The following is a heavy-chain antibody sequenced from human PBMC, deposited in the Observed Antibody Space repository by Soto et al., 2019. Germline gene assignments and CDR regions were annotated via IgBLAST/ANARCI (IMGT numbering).Heavy chain of an antibody. CDR2: ISGSGGST. J-gene: IGHJ4*02. D-gene: IGHD6-19*01. V-gene: IGHV3-23*01. CDR1: GFTFSSYA. CDR3: AKSAGRIAVAKDDLGGLFDY. Sequence: GGSLRLSCAASGFTFSSYAMSWVRQAPGKGLEWVSAISGSGGSTYYADSVKGRFTISRDNSKNTLYLQINSLRAEDTAVYYCAKSAGRIAVAKDDLGGLFDYWGQGTLVTVSS.